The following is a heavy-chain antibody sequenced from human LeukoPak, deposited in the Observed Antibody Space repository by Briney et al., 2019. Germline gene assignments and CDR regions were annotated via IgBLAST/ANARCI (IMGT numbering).Heavy chain of an antibody. CDR3: ATAPAYFGVVTAFFMDV. CDR2: FDPEDGET. D-gene: IGHD3-3*01. CDR1: GYTLTELS. Sequence: ASVKVSCKVSGYTLTELSMHWVRQAPGKGLEWMGGFDPEDGETIYAQKFQGRVTMTEDTSTDTAYMELSSLRSEDTAVYYCATAPAYFGVVTAFFMDVWGKGTTVTVSS. J-gene: IGHJ6*03. V-gene: IGHV1-24*01.